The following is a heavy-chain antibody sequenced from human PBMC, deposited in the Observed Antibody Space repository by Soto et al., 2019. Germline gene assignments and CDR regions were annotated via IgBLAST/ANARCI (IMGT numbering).Heavy chain of an antibody. D-gene: IGHD1-1*01. CDR2: INPDTGVT. Sequence: QVQLLQSGAEVKKPGASVKVSCKTSGYVFTDYLIHWVRQAPGQGLEWMGWINPDTGVTVYAQNFQGRVTLASDTPVNTVNMELSRLRAGDTASYYCARYAQYSASLEFDYCGQGTLVAVSS. CDR1: GYVFTDYL. J-gene: IGHJ4*02. V-gene: IGHV1-2*02. CDR3: ARYAQYSASLEFDY.